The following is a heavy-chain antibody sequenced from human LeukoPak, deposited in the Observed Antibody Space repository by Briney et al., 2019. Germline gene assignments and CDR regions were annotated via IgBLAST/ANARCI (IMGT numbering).Heavy chain of an antibody. Sequence: GGSLRLSCAASGFTFSTYGMHWVRQAPGKGLEWVAIIWYDGGNKYYADSVRGRFTISRDNSKNTLFLQMNSLRAEDTAVYYCARSRELGSGTYDSYYFDYWGQGTLVTVSS. D-gene: IGHD3-10*01. J-gene: IGHJ4*02. CDR1: GFTFSTYG. CDR3: ARSRELGSGTYDSYYFDY. V-gene: IGHV3-33*01. CDR2: IWYDGGNK.